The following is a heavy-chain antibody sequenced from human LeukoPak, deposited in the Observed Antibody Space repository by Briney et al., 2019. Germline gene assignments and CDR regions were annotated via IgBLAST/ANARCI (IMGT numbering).Heavy chain of an antibody. Sequence: SETLSLTCTVSGGSISSSSYYWGWIRQPPGKGLEWIGSIYYSGSTYYNPSLKSRVTTSVDTSKNQFSLKLSSVTAADTAVYYCAREMAASLDDAFDIWGQGTMVTVSS. V-gene: IGHV4-39*07. CDR3: AREMAASLDDAFDI. D-gene: IGHD6-25*01. J-gene: IGHJ3*02. CDR1: GGSISSSSYY. CDR2: IYYSGST.